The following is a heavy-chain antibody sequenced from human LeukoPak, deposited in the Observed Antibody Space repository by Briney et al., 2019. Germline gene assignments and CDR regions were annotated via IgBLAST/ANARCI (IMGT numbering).Heavy chain of an antibody. Sequence: SETLSLTCTVSGGSISSSYWSWIRQPPGKGLEWIGYIYYSGSTNYNPSLKSRVTTSVATSKNQFSLKLSSVTAADTAVYYCARVSITKPFDIWGQGTMVTVSS. J-gene: IGHJ3*02. CDR1: GGSISSSY. CDR2: IYYSGST. CDR3: ARVSITKPFDI. V-gene: IGHV4-59*01. D-gene: IGHD3-10*01.